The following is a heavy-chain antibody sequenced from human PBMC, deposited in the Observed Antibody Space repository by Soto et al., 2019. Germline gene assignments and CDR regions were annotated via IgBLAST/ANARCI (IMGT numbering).Heavy chain of an antibody. CDR3: ARDRRWYYDSSGYRPPEYFQH. V-gene: IGHV3-48*02. D-gene: IGHD3-22*01. J-gene: IGHJ1*01. Sequence: GGSLRLSCAASGFTFSSYSMNWVRQAPGKGLEWVSYISSSSSTIYYADSVKGRFTISRDNAKNSLYLQMNSLRDEDTAVYYCARDRRWYYDSSGYRPPEYFQHWGQGTLVTVSS. CDR1: GFTFSSYS. CDR2: ISSSSSTI.